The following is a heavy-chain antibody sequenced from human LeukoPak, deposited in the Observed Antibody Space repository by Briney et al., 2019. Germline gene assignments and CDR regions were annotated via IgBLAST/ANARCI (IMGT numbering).Heavy chain of an antibody. Sequence: SQTLSLTCAISGDSVSSNSAAWNWIRQSPSRGLEWLGRTYYRSKWYNDYAVSVKSRITINPDTSKNQFSLQLNSVTPEDTAVYYCARGGYDSSGYYQVRFDYWGQGTLVTVSS. CDR1: GDSVSSNSAA. CDR2: TYYRSKWYN. V-gene: IGHV6-1*01. D-gene: IGHD3-22*01. J-gene: IGHJ4*02. CDR3: ARGGYDSSGYYQVRFDY.